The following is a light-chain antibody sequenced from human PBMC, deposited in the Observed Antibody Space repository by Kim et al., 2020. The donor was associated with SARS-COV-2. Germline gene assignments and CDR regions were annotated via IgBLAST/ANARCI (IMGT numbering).Light chain of an antibody. CDR1: KLGDKY. J-gene: IGLJ3*02. Sequence: SYELTQPPSVSVSPGQTASITCSGDKLGDKYACWYQQKPGQSPVLVIYQDSKRPSGIPERFSGSNSGNTATLTISGTQAMDEADYYCQAWDSSTWASGGG. CDR2: QDS. CDR3: QAWDSSTWA. V-gene: IGLV3-1*01.